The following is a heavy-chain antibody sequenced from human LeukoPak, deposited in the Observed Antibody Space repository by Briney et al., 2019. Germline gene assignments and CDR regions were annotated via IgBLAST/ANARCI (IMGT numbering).Heavy chain of an antibody. J-gene: IGHJ5*02. CDR1: GGSISSYY. CDR2: IYYSGST. CDR3: ARVAVNWFDP. D-gene: IGHD2-15*01. Sequence: SETLSLICTVSGGSISSYYWSWIRQPPGKGLEWIGYIYYSGSTNYNPSLKSRVTISVDTSKNQFSLKLSSVTAADTAVYYCARVAVNWFDPWGQGTLVTVSS. V-gene: IGHV4-59*01.